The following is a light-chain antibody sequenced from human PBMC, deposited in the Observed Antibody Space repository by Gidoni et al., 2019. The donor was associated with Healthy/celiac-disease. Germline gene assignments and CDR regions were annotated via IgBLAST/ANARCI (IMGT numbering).Light chain of an antibody. CDR2: AAS. Sequence: DIQMTQSQSYLSSSVGDRVTITCRASQSISSYLNWYPQKPGKATKLLLYAASSLQSGVPSRFLGSGSWTDSTLTISILQPADFSTYYCYQSYSTPPWTFGQGTKVEIK. V-gene: IGKV1-39*01. CDR1: QSISSY. CDR3: YQSYSTPPWT. J-gene: IGKJ1*01.